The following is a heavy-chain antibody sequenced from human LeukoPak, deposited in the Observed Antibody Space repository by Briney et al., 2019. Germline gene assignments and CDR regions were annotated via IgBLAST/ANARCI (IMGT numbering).Heavy chain of an antibody. D-gene: IGHD1-14*01. V-gene: IGHV3-21*06. CDR2: ISSSSSYI. Sequence: GGSLRLSCGASGFTFSSYSMNWVRQAPGKGLEWVSCISSSSSYIYYADSVKGRFTISRDNAKNSVYLQTNGLRAEDTAVYYCTRLAAAGSGRWAPDYWGQGTLVTVSS. CDR1: GFTFSSYS. J-gene: IGHJ4*02. CDR3: TRLAAAGSGRWAPDY.